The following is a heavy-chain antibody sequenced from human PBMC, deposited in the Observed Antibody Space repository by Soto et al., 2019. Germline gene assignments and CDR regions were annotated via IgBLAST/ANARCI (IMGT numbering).Heavy chain of an antibody. CDR1: GYSFRTHG. Sequence: QVQLVQSGAEVKTPGASVKVSCRASGYSFRTHGISWVRQAPGQGLEWMGWISTYDDKTNFPQKFQGRITMTTDTSTSTAYNELRSLRSDDTAVYFCARDLGYCNSSGCFRNWFDPWGQGTLVTVSS. CDR3: ARDLGYCNSSGCFRNWFDP. CDR2: ISTYDDKT. D-gene: IGHD2-15*01. V-gene: IGHV1-18*01. J-gene: IGHJ5*02.